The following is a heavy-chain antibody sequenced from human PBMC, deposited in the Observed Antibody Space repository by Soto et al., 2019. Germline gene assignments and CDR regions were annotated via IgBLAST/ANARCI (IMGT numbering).Heavy chain of an antibody. CDR3: ARVRDLRGYGYGYWFDP. Sequence: PSETLSLTCTVSGGSISSYYWSWIRQPPGKGLEWIGYIYYSGSTNYNPSLKSRVTISVDTSKNQFSLKLSSVTAADTAVYYCARVRDLRGYGYGYWFDPWGQGTLVTVSS. D-gene: IGHD5-18*01. CDR2: IYYSGST. V-gene: IGHV4-59*01. J-gene: IGHJ5*02. CDR1: GGSISSYY.